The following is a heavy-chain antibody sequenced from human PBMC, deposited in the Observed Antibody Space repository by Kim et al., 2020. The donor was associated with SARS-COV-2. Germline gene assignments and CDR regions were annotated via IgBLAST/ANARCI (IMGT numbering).Heavy chain of an antibody. D-gene: IGHD1-26*01. Sequence: YNASLKSRVTISVDTSKNQFSLKLSSVTAADTAVYYCARGSGSYYYGMDVWGQGTTVTVSS. V-gene: IGHV4-39*01. CDR3: ARGSGSYYYGMDV. J-gene: IGHJ6*02.